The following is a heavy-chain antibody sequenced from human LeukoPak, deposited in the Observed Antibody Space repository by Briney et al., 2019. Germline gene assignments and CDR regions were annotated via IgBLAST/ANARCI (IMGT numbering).Heavy chain of an antibody. D-gene: IGHD2-2*01. CDR3: ARVQSSTSSYWAHRCAFDI. Sequence: QTGGSLRLSCAASGFTFSSYGMHWVRQAPGKGLEWVAFIRNDGTIKYYADSVKGRFTISRDNAKNSLYLQMNSLRAEDTAVYYCARVQSSTSSYWAHRCAFDIWGQGTMVTVSS. J-gene: IGHJ3*02. CDR2: IRNDGTIK. CDR1: GFTFSSYG. V-gene: IGHV3-30*02.